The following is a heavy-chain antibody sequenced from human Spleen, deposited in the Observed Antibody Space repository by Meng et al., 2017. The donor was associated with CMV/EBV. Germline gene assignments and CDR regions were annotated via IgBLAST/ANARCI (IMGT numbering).Heavy chain of an antibody. V-gene: IGHV3-53*05. CDR3: AKGPGYQAAKFYFDY. CDR2: IYSGGST. Sequence: GESLKISCAASGFTVSSNYMSWVRQAPGKGLEWVSVIYSGGSTYYADSVKGRFTISRDNSKKSVYLQMNSLRPEDTALYYCAKGPGYQAAKFYFDYWGQGTLVTVSS. CDR1: GFTVSSNY. J-gene: IGHJ4*02. D-gene: IGHD6-25*01.